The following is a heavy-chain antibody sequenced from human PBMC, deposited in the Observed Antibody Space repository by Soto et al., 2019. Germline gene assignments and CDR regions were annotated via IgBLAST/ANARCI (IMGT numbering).Heavy chain of an antibody. V-gene: IGHV1-46*03. J-gene: IGHJ3*02. D-gene: IGHD1-7*01. CDR1: GYTFTSYY. CDR3: ARVAQQTGTMVLGALAI. CDR2: INPSGGST. Sequence: ASVKVSCKASGYTFTSYYMHWERQAPGQGLEWMGIINPSGGSTSYAQKFQGRVTMTRDTSTSTVYMELSSLRSEDTAVYYCARVAQQTGTMVLGALAIWGQGPMVTVSS.